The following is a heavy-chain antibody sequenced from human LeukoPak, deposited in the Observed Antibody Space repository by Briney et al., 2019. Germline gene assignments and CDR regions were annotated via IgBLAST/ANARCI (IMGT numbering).Heavy chain of an antibody. V-gene: IGHV3-43D*03. CDR1: GFTFDDYA. J-gene: IGHJ6*03. CDR2: ISWDGGGT. Sequence: GSLRPSCAASGFTFDDYAMHWVRQAPGKGLEWVSLISWDGGGTYYADTVKGRFTISRDNSKNSLYLQMNSLRAEDTALYYCARLDRGESMVRGVIITYYYYMDVWGKGTTVTVSS. D-gene: IGHD3-10*01. CDR3: ARLDRGESMVRGVIITYYYYMDV.